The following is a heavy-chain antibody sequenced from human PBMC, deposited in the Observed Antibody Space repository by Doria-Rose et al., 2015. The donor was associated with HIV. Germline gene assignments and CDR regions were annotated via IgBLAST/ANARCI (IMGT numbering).Heavy chain of an antibody. J-gene: IGHJ5*02. D-gene: IGHD2-2*01. Sequence: VRTAPGNGLEWVANIKEDGSEKHYVDSVKGRFTVSRDNAKTSLYLQMNSLRAEDTAVYYCARGSYARKSWGQGTLVTVSS. CDR2: IKEDGSEK. CDR3: ARGSYARKS. V-gene: IGHV3-7*03.